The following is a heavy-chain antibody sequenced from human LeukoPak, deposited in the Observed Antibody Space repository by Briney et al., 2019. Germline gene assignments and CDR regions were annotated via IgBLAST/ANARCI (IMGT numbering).Heavy chain of an antibody. Sequence: SETLSLTCTVSGGSISSGGYYWSWIRQHPGKGLEWIGYIYYSGSTYYNPSLKSRVTISVDTSKNQFSLKLSSVTAADTAVYYCARWSAGYSSSFASWFVPWGQGTLVTVSS. D-gene: IGHD6-13*01. V-gene: IGHV4-31*03. CDR3: ARWSAGYSSSFASWFVP. CDR1: GGSISSGGYY. CDR2: IYYSGST. J-gene: IGHJ5*02.